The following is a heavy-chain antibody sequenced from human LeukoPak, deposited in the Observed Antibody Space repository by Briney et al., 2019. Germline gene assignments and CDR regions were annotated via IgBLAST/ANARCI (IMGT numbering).Heavy chain of an antibody. CDR1: GGSISSSSYY. D-gene: IGHD2-15*01. CDR3: ARHGGDCSGGSCYWELVNWFDP. CDR2: IYYSGST. Sequence: SETLSLTCTVSGGSISSSSYYWGWIRQPPGKGLEWIGSIYYSGSTCYNPSLKSRVTISVDTSKNQFSLKLSSVTAADTAVYYCARHGGDCSGGSCYWELVNWFDPWGQGTLVTVSS. V-gene: IGHV4-39*01. J-gene: IGHJ5*02.